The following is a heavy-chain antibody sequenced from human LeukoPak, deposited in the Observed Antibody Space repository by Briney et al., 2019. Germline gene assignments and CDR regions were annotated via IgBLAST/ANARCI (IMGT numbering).Heavy chain of an antibody. D-gene: IGHD4-17*01. CDR2: INHSGST. Sequence: SETQSLICAVYGGSFSGYYRSWIRQPTGKGLEWLGEINHSGSTNYNPTLKSRVTISVDTSKNQFSLKLSSVTAADTAAYYCARSYGDYVWFSAFDIWGQGTMVTVSS. CDR3: ARSYGDYVWFSAFDI. CDR1: GGSFSGYY. J-gene: IGHJ3*02. V-gene: IGHV4-34*01.